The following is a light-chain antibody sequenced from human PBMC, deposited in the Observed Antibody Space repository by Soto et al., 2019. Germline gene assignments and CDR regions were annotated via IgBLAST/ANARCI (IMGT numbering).Light chain of an antibody. Sequence: EIVLTQSPGTLSLSPGERATLSCRASQSFSSSYLASYQQKPGQSPSLLIYGASSRATGIPDRFSGSGSGTDFTLTISRLEPEDFAVYYCQQYGSSPGVTFGGGTKVDIK. CDR2: GAS. CDR3: QQYGSSPGVT. J-gene: IGKJ4*01. CDR1: QSFSSSY. V-gene: IGKV3-20*01.